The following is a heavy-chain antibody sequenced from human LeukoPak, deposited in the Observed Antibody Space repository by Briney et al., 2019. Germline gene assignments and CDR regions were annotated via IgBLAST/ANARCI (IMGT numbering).Heavy chain of an antibody. J-gene: IGHJ5*02. CDR1: GDSVPSNSAA. D-gene: IGHD6-19*01. Sequence: SQTLSLTCAISGDSVPSNSAAWNWIRQPPSRGLEWLGRTYYRSKWYNDYAVSVKSRITINPDTSKNQFSLQLNSVTPEDTAVYYCARDRRDSSGWYPYNWFDPWGQGTLVTVSS. CDR2: TYYRSKWYN. CDR3: ARDRRDSSGWYPYNWFDP. V-gene: IGHV6-1*01.